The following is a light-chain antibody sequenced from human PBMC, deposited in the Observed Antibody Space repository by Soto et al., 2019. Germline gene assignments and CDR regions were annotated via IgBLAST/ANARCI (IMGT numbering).Light chain of an antibody. CDR1: RLENKH. Sequence: SYELTQPPSVSVSPGQTATITCSGDRLENKHVSWYQQKPGQSPLVVIYQDFKRPSGIPDRFSVANSGNTATLTISGTQTMDEADYFCQAWDRRAVIFGRGTKVTVL. J-gene: IGLJ2*01. V-gene: IGLV3-1*01. CDR3: QAWDRRAVI. CDR2: QDF.